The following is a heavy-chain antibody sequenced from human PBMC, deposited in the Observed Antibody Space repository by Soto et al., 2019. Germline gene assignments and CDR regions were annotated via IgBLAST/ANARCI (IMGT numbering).Heavy chain of an antibody. CDR3: ATSGYSYGPGTSPPSNYYYYYGMDV. V-gene: IGHV4-59*01. Sequence: SETLSLTCTVSGGSISSYYWSWIRQPPGKGLEWIGYIYYSGSTNYNPSLKSRVTISVDTSKNQFSLKLSSVTAADTAVYYCATSGYSYGPGTSPPSNYYYYYGMDVWGQGTTVTVSS. CDR2: IYYSGST. CDR1: GGSISSYY. J-gene: IGHJ6*02. D-gene: IGHD5-18*01.